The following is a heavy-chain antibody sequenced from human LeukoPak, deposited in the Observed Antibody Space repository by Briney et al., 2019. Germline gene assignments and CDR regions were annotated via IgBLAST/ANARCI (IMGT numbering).Heavy chain of an antibody. CDR1: GFTFSNAW. CDR2: IKSKTDGGTT. J-gene: IGHJ4*02. V-gene: IGHV3-15*01. CDR3: TREYYDYVWGSYRFDY. D-gene: IGHD3-16*02. Sequence: PGGSLRLSCAASGFTFSNAWMSWVRQAPGKGLEWVGRIKSKTDGGTTDYAAPVKGRFTISRDDSKSIAYLQMNSLKTEDTAVYYCTREYYDYVWGSYRFDYWGQGTLVTVSS.